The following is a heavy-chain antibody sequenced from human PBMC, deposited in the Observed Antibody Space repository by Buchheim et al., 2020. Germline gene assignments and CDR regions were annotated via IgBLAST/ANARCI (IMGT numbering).Heavy chain of an antibody. J-gene: IGHJ6*02. CDR2: IWFDGSNK. D-gene: IGHD3-16*02. CDR3: ARDRFGGSIWGTYRYMDV. Sequence: QVQLVESGGGVVQPGRSLRLSCVASGFIFTSYGMHWVRQAPGKGLEWVAIIWFDGSNKYSADSVKGRFTISRDISKNTLYLQMNSLRAEDTAVYYCARDRFGGSIWGTYRYMDVWGQGTT. V-gene: IGHV3-33*01. CDR1: GFIFTSYG.